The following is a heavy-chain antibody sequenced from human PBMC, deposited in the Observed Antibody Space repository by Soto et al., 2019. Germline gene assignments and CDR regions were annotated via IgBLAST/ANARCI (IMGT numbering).Heavy chain of an antibody. CDR3: ARVGEASTYYDFWSGYVF. V-gene: IGHV1-69*02. D-gene: IGHD3-3*01. CDR2: IIPILGIA. Sequence: SVKVSCKASGGTFSSYTISWVRQAPGQGLEWMGRIIPILGIANYAQKFQGRVTITADKSTSTAYMGLSSLRSEDTAVYYCARVGEASTYYDFWSGYVFWGQGTLVTVSS. CDR1: GGTFSSYT. J-gene: IGHJ4*02.